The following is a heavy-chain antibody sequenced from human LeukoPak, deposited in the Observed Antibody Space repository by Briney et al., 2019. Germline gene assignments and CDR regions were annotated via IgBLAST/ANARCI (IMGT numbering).Heavy chain of an antibody. CDR1: GYTLTELS. Sequence: ASVKVSCKVSGYTLTELSMHWVRQAPGKGLEWMGGFDPEDGETIYAQKFRGRVTMTEDTSTDTAYMELSSLRSEDTAVYYCATVFRDIQLWYGSYFDYWGQGTLVTVSS. CDR3: ATVFRDIQLWYGSYFDY. J-gene: IGHJ4*02. V-gene: IGHV1-24*01. D-gene: IGHD5-18*01. CDR2: FDPEDGET.